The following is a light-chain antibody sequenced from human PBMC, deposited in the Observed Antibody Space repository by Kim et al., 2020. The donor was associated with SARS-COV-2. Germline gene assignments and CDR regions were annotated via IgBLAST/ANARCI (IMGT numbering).Light chain of an antibody. CDR2: YDS. V-gene: IGLV3-21*04. Sequence: ARGKTARITWGGNNIGSKSVHWYQQRPGQAPVLVIYYDSDRPSGIPERFSGSNSGNTATLTISRVEAGDEADYYCQVWDSSGDHVVFGGGTNLTVL. J-gene: IGLJ2*01. CDR3: QVWDSSGDHVV. CDR1: NIGSKS.